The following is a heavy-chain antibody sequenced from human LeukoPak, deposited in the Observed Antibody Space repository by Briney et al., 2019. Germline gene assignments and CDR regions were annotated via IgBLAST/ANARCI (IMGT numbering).Heavy chain of an antibody. CDR1: GFTFSSYS. J-gene: IGHJ4*02. D-gene: IGHD2-15*01. CDR3: AREGYCSGGSCYFFDY. V-gene: IGHV3-48*04. CDR2: ISSSGSTI. Sequence: PGGSLRLSCAASGFTFSSYSMNWVRQAPGKGLEWVSYISSSGSTIYYADSVKGRFTISRDNAKNSLYLQMNSLRAEDTAVYYCAREGYCSGGSCYFFDYWGQGTLVTVSS.